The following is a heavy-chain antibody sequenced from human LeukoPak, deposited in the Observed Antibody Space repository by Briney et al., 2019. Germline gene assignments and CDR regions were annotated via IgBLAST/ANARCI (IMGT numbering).Heavy chain of an antibody. D-gene: IGHD1-26*01. Sequence: SETLSLTCTVSGGSISSYYWSWIRQPPGKGPEWIGYISYSGSTNYNPSLKSRVTISVDKSQNHFSLKLSSVTAADTAVYYCARVMIVGAATYWFDPWGQGTLVTVSS. CDR1: GGSISSYY. V-gene: IGHV4-59*01. CDR3: ARVMIVGAATYWFDP. CDR2: ISYSGST. J-gene: IGHJ5*02.